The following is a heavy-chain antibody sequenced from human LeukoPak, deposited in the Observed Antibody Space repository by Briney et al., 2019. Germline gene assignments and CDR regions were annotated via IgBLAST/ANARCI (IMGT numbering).Heavy chain of an antibody. J-gene: IGHJ4*02. Sequence: ASVKVSCKTSGYTFSNFGINWVRQAPGQGLEWMGWISAYNGNTNYAQKLQGRVTMTTDTSTSTAYMELRSLRSDDTAVYYCARDLKIAAAGTGYWGQGTLVTVSS. CDR1: GYTFSNFG. V-gene: IGHV1-18*01. D-gene: IGHD6-13*01. CDR2: ISAYNGNT. CDR3: ARDLKIAAAGTGY.